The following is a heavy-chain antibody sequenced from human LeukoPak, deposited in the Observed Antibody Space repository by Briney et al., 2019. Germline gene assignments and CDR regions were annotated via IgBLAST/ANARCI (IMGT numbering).Heavy chain of an antibody. V-gene: IGHV3-48*03. CDR1: GFTFSSYE. Sequence: GGSLRLSCAASGFTFSSYEMNWVRQAPGKGLEWVSYISSSSSTIYYADSVKGRFTISRDNAKNSLYLQTNSLRAEDTAVYYCARSLAAAGTDFQHWGQGTLVTVSS. D-gene: IGHD6-13*01. CDR2: ISSSSSTI. J-gene: IGHJ1*01. CDR3: ARSLAAAGTDFQH.